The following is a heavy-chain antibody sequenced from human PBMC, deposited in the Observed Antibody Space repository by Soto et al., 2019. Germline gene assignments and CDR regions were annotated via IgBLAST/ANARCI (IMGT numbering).Heavy chain of an antibody. Sequence: ETLSLTCTVSGGSISSYYWSWIRQPAGKGLEWIGRIYTSGSTNYNPSLKSRVTMSVDTSKNQFSLKLSSVTAADTAVYYCARDFGYCSSTSCYTYYYYGMDVWGQGTTVTVSS. CDR1: GGSISSYY. J-gene: IGHJ6*02. D-gene: IGHD2-2*02. V-gene: IGHV4-4*07. CDR3: ARDFGYCSSTSCYTYYYYGMDV. CDR2: IYTSGST.